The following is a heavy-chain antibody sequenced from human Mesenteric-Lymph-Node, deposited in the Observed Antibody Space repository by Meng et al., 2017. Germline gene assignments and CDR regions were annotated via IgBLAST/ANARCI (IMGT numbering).Heavy chain of an antibody. V-gene: IGHV1-3*01. CDR1: GYTFTSYA. D-gene: IGHD3-22*01. CDR3: ARGLLVGITMIVVVITFVVVGGNDGGGYYFDY. Sequence: ASVKVSCKASGYTFTSYAMHWVRQAPGQRLEWMGWINAGNGNTKYSQKFQGRVTITRDTSASTAYMELSSLRSEDTAVYYCARGLLVGITMIVVVITFVVVGGNDGGGYYFDYWGQGTLVTVSS. J-gene: IGHJ4*02. CDR2: INAGNGNT.